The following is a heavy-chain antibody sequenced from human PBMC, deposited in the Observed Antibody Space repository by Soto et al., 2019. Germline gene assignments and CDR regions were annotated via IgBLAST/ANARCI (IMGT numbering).Heavy chain of an antibody. V-gene: IGHV5-51*01. CDR1: VYSFTNYW. CDR2: IYPGNSNT. CDR3: ARPSDVGLASSFEY. Sequence: GEALKISCQGSVYSFTNYWCGWVRQMPGTGLEWLGIIYPGNSNTRYSPSFEGQVTMSADKSTNTAYLQWSSLRASDTAIYFCARPSDVGLASSFEYWGQGTQVTVSS. J-gene: IGHJ4*02.